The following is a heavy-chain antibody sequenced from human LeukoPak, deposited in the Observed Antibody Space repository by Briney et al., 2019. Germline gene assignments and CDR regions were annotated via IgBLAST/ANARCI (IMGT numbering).Heavy chain of an antibody. CDR3: ARGLRSYYYDSSGYYYYYYGMDV. CDR2: INHSGST. J-gene: IGHJ6*02. CDR1: GGSFCGYY. V-gene: IGHV4-34*01. D-gene: IGHD3-22*01. Sequence: PSETLSLTCAVYGGSFCGYYWSWIRQPPGKGLEWIGEINHSGSTNYNPSLKSRVTISVDTSKNQFSLKLSSVTAADTAVYYCARGLRSYYYDSSGYYYYYYGMDVWGQGTTVTVSS.